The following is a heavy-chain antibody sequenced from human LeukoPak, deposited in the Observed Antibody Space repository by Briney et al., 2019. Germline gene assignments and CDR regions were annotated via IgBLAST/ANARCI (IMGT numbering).Heavy chain of an antibody. Sequence: PGGSLRPSCAASGFTFSSYGMHWVRQAPGKGLEWVAVISYDGSNKYYADSVKGRFTISGDNSKNTLYLQMNSLRAEDTAVYYCARGSSWYSGFDYWGQGTLVTVSS. J-gene: IGHJ4*02. CDR2: ISYDGSNK. CDR1: GFTFSSYG. CDR3: ARGSSWYSGFDY. V-gene: IGHV3-30*03. D-gene: IGHD6-13*01.